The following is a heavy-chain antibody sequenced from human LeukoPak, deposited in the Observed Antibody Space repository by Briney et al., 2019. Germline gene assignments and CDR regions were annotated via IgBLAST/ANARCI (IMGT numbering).Heavy chain of an antibody. CDR2: INPNSGDT. J-gene: IGHJ4*02. CDR1: GYTFMNYY. D-gene: IGHD6-6*01. CDR3: ARGVARSSKFHFSYYFDY. Sequence: ASVKVSCKASGYTFMNYYIHWVRQAPGQGLEWMGWINPNSGDTQYGQKFQGRVTMTRDTSISTASMELSRLRSDDTAVYYCARGVARSSKFHFSYYFDYWGQGTLVTVSS. V-gene: IGHV1-2*02.